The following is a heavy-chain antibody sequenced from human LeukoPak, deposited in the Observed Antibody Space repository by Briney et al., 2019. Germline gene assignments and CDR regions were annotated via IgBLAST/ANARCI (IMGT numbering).Heavy chain of an antibody. V-gene: IGHV3-21*01. CDR2: ISSSSSYI. D-gene: IGHD6-13*01. Sequence: GGSLRLSCAASGFTFSSYSMNWVRQAPGKGLEWVSSISSSSSYIYYADSVKGRFTISRDNAKNSLYLQMNSLRAEDTAAYYCARDTVHSSSWDYWGQGTLVTVSS. J-gene: IGHJ4*02. CDR3: ARDTVHSSSWDY. CDR1: GFTFSSYS.